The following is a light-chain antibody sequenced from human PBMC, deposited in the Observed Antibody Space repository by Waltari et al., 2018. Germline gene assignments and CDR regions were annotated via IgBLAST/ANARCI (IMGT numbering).Light chain of an antibody. CDR2: DAS. J-gene: IGKJ4*01. CDR3: QQRHSWPLT. Sequence: EIVLTQSPATLSLSPGERVTLSCRASQSVDFQLAWYQQRPGQAPRLLSSDASYRATGIPARFSGSGSGTDFTLTISSLEPEDIAVYYCQQRHSWPLTFGGGTKVEFK. V-gene: IGKV3-11*01. CDR1: QSVDFQ.